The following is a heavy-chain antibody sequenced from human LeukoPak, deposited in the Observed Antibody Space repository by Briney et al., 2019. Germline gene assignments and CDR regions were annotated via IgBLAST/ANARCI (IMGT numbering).Heavy chain of an antibody. CDR2: ISSDGSNK. V-gene: IGHV3-30-3*01. J-gene: IGHJ4*02. CDR3: ARDCCGEWYYFDY. D-gene: IGHD3-10*01. CDR1: GFTFSSYA. Sequence: QSGGSLRLSCAASGFTFSSYAMHWVRQAPGRGLEWVALISSDGSNKYYADSVKGRFTISRDNSKNTLYLQMSSLRPEDTAVYYCARDCCGEWYYFDYWGQGTLVTVSS.